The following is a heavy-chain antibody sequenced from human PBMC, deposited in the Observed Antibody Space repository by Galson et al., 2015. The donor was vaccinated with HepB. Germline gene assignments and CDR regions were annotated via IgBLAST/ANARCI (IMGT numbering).Heavy chain of an antibody. Sequence: SLRLSCAASGFTFSSYWMSWVRQAPGKGLEWVANIKQDGSEKYYVDSVKGRFTISRDNAKNSLYLQMNSLRAEDTAVYYCARSYSNYDGWFDPWGQGTLVTVSS. V-gene: IGHV3-7*03. CDR1: GFTFSSYW. CDR3: ARSYSNYDGWFDP. CDR2: IKQDGSEK. J-gene: IGHJ5*02. D-gene: IGHD4-11*01.